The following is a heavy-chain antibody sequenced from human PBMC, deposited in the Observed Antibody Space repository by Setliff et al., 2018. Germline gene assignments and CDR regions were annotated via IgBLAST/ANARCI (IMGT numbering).Heavy chain of an antibody. CDR2: INQSGNT. J-gene: IGHJ4*02. CDR3: RFWSSYYKNDY. D-gene: IGHD3-3*01. Sequence: SETLSLTCTVYGGYFSDYYWGWIRQSPGKRPEWIAEINQSGNTNYNPSLNSRVSVSVDTPTNQFSLKVFSVTAADTAVYYCRFWSSYYKNDYWAQGTLVTVSS. CDR1: GGYFSDYY. V-gene: IGHV4-34*01.